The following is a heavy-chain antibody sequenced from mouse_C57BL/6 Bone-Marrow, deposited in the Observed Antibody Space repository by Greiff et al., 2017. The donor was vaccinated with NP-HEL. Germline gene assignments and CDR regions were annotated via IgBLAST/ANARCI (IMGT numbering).Heavy chain of an antibody. Sequence: VQLKQPGAELVKPGASVKVSCKASGYTFTSYWMHWVKQRPGQGLEWIGRIHPSDSDTNYNQKFKGKATLTVDKSSSTAYMQLSSLTSEDSAVYYCARVRYDYEGGFDYWGQGTTLTVSS. CDR1: GYTFTSYW. CDR2: IHPSDSDT. V-gene: IGHV1-74*01. J-gene: IGHJ2*01. D-gene: IGHD2-4*01. CDR3: ARVRYDYEGGFDY.